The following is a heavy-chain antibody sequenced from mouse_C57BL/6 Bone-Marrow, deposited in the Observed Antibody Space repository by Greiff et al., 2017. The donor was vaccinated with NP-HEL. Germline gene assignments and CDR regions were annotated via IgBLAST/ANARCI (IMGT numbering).Heavy chain of an antibody. CDR3: ARRVYYDYERDAMDY. CDR1: GYSFTDYN. J-gene: IGHJ4*01. D-gene: IGHD2-4*01. CDR2: INPNYGTT. V-gene: IGHV1-39*01. Sequence: EVQLQQSGPELVKPGASVKISCKASGYSFTDYNMNWVKQSNGKSLEWIGVINPNYGTTSYNQKFKGKATLTVDQSSSTAYMQLNSLTSEDSAVYYWARRVYYDYERDAMDYWGQGTSVTVSS.